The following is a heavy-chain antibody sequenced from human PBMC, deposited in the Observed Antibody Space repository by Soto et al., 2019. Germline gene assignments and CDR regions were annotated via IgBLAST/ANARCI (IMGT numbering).Heavy chain of an antibody. CDR3: ARGLAYWGGDCIDAFDI. CDR1: RGTFSSYA. Sequence: QVQLVQSGAEVKKPGSSVKVSCKASRGTFSSYAISCVRQAPGQGLEWMGGIIPIFGTANYAQKFQGRVTMTADESTSTAYMELSSLRAEDMAVYYCARGLAYWGGDCIDAFDIWGQGTMVTVSS. V-gene: IGHV1-69*12. CDR2: IIPIFGTA. J-gene: IGHJ3*02. D-gene: IGHD2-21*02.